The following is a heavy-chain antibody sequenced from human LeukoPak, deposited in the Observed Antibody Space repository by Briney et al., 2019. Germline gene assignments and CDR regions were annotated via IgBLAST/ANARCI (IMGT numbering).Heavy chain of an antibody. Sequence: SETLSLTCAVYGGSFSGYYWSWIRQPPGKGLEWVGEINHSGSTNYNPSLKSRVTISVDTSKNQFSLKLSSVTAADTAVYYCARPSSSWYGGAFDIWGQGTMVTVSS. V-gene: IGHV4-34*01. CDR3: ARPSSSWYGGAFDI. CDR1: GGSFSGYY. CDR2: INHSGST. D-gene: IGHD6-13*01. J-gene: IGHJ3*02.